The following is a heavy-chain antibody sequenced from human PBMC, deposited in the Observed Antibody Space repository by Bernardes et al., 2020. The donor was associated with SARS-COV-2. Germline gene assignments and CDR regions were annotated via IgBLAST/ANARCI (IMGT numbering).Heavy chain of an antibody. CDR3: ARHEGLYCSGTYCPLDY. D-gene: IGHD2-2*01. CDR1: DGSIRTSAYY. CDR2: IYYTGST. Sequence: SETLSLTCTVSDGSIRTSAYYWGWIRQPPGKGLEWIGSIYYTGSTYYNPSLKSRVTISVDTSKKQFSLKLTSVTAADTAVYYCARHEGLYCSGTYCPLDYWGQGILVAVSS. V-gene: IGHV4-39*01. J-gene: IGHJ4*02.